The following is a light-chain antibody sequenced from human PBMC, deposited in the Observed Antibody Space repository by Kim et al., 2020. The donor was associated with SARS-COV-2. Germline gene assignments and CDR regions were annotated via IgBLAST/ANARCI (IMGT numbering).Light chain of an antibody. Sequence: EIAMTQSPAILSVSPGERATLSCRASQSVGSNLAWYQQKPGQAPRLLISGASTRATGIPARFSGSGSGTEFTLTISSLQSEDFAVYYCQQYNNWPPWTFGQGTKVDIK. CDR2: GAS. J-gene: IGKJ1*01. V-gene: IGKV3-15*01. CDR1: QSVGSN. CDR3: QQYNNWPPWT.